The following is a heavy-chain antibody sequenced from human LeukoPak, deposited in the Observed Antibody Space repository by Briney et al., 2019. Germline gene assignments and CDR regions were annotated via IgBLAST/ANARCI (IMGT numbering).Heavy chain of an antibody. CDR3: ARDRYSSGWERHDY. D-gene: IGHD6-19*01. CDR1: GFTFDDYG. Sequence: GGSLRLSCAASGFTFDDYGMSWVRQAPGKGLEWVSGINWNGGSTGYADSVKGRFTISRDNAKNSLYLQMNSLRAEDTAVYYCARDRYSSGWERHDYWGQGTLVTVSS. J-gene: IGHJ4*02. V-gene: IGHV3-20*04. CDR2: INWNGGST.